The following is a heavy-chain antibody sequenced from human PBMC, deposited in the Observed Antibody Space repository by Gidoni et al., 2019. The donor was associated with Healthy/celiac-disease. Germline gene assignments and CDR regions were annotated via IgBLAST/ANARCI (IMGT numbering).Heavy chain of an antibody. J-gene: IGHJ4*02. CDR3: AKGSGSYYNVYYFDY. CDR1: GFTFSRYA. CDR2: ISGSVGST. D-gene: IGHD3-10*01. V-gene: IGHV3-23*01. Sequence: EVQLLASGGGLVQTGGSLRLSCAASGFTFSRYAMSWVRQAPGKGLVWVSAISGSVGSTYYADSVKGRFTISRDNSKNTLYLQMNSLRAEDTAVYYCAKGSGSYYNVYYFDYWGQGTLVTVSS.